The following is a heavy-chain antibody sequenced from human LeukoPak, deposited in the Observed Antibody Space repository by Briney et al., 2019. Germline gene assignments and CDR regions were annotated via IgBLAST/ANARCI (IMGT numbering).Heavy chain of an antibody. CDR3: ARVLVGATYYYYYGMDV. D-gene: IGHD1-26*01. CDR1: GGSISSSNW. V-gene: IGHV4-4*02. Sequence: SGTLSLTCAVSGGSISSSNWWSWVRQPPGKGLEWIGEIYHSGSTNYNPSLKSRVTISVDKSKNQFSLKLSSVTAADTAVYYCARVLVGATYYYYYGMDVWGQGTTVTVSS. CDR2: IYHSGST. J-gene: IGHJ6*02.